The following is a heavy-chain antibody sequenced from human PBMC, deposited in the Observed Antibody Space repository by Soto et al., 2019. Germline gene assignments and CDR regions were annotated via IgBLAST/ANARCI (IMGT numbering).Heavy chain of an antibody. CDR2: IIPILGIA. V-gene: IGHV1-69*08. CDR1: GGTFSSYT. Sequence: QVQLVQSGAEVKKPGSSVKVSCKASGGTFSSYTISWVRQAPGQGLEWMGRIIPILGIANYAQKFQGRVTITADKSTSTAYMELSSLRSEDTAVYYCARDRVVAATPYYYYGMDVWGQGTTVTVSS. J-gene: IGHJ6*02. D-gene: IGHD2-15*01. CDR3: ARDRVVAATPYYYYGMDV.